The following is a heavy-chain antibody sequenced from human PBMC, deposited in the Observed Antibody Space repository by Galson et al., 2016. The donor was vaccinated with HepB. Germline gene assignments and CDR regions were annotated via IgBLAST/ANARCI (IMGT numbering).Heavy chain of an antibody. CDR3: ASSPPCDANCHNWGDASDT. V-gene: IGHV4-39*02. CDR2: IYNTGSM. CDR1: GSPSYY. J-gene: IGHJ3*02. D-gene: IGHD7-27*01. Sequence: SETLSLTCTVSGSPSYYWGWIRQPPGKGLEWSGAIYNTGSMYYNPSLTSRALISVDESKKHFSLTLTSVTAADTAIYFCASSPPCDANCHNWGDASDTWGQGTVVTVSS.